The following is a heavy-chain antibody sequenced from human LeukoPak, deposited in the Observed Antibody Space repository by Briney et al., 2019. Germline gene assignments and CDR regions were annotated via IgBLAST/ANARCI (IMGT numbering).Heavy chain of an antibody. V-gene: IGHV4-34*01. Sequence: GALRLSCAVYGGSFSGYYWSWIRQPPGKGLEWIGEINHCGSTNYNPSLKSRVTISVDTSKNQFSLKLSSVTAADTAVYYCARGRGYGSGSYCYWGQGTLVTVSS. CDR3: ARGRGYGSGSYCY. D-gene: IGHD3-10*01. CDR1: GGSFSGYY. CDR2: INHCGST. J-gene: IGHJ4*02.